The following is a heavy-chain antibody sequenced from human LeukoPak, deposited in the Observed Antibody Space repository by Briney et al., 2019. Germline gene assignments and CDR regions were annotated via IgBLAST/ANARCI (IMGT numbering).Heavy chain of an antibody. Sequence: SETLSPTCAVYSGSLSDYFWSWIRQSPGKGLEWIGEINHSGSTKYNPSLKSRVTISVDTSKNQFSLRLSSVTAAETAVYYCAREGTTDSSTWYMSWFDPWGQGTLVTVSS. V-gene: IGHV4-34*01. CDR1: SGSLSDYF. D-gene: IGHD6-13*01. J-gene: IGHJ5*02. CDR3: AREGTTDSSTWYMSWFDP. CDR2: INHSGST.